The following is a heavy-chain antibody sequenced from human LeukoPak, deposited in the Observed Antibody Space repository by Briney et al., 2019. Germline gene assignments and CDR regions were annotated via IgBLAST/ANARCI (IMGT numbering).Heavy chain of an antibody. CDR1: GYSISSGYY. Sequence: SETLSLTCAVSGYSISSGYYWGWSRQPPGKGLERIGSIYHSGSTYYNPSLKSRVTISVDTSKNQFSLKLTSVTAADTAVYYCARDPGYARWFDPWGQGTLVTVSS. D-gene: IGHD5-18*01. J-gene: IGHJ5*02. CDR3: ARDPGYARWFDP. V-gene: IGHV4-38-2*02. CDR2: IYHSGST.